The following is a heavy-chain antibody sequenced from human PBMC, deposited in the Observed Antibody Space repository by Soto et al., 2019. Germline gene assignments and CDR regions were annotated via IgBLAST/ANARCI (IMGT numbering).Heavy chain of an antibody. J-gene: IGHJ4*02. D-gene: IGHD2-2*01. CDR1: GGSISSGGYY. CDR2: IYYSGST. V-gene: IGHV4-31*03. CDR3: ASLVVPAAYIDY. Sequence: SETLSLTCTVSGGSISSGGYYWSRIRQHPGKGLEWIGYIYYSGSTYYNPSLKSRVTISVDTSKNQFSLKLSSVTAADTAVYYCASLVVPAAYIDYWGQGTLVTVSS.